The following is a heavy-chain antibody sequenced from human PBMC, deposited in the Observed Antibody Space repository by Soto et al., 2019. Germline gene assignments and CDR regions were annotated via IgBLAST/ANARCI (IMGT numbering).Heavy chain of an antibody. V-gene: IGHV4-39*01. CDR2: IYYSGST. J-gene: IGHJ3*02. CDR3: ARRAPESYDYIWGSYRYAFDI. CDR1: GGSISSSSYY. Sequence: SETLSLTCTVSGGSISSSSYYWGWIRQPPGKGLEWIGSIYYSGSTYYNPSLKSRVTISVDTSKNQFSLKLSSVTAADTAVYYCARRAPESYDYIWGSYRYAFDIWGQGTMVTVSS. D-gene: IGHD3-16*02.